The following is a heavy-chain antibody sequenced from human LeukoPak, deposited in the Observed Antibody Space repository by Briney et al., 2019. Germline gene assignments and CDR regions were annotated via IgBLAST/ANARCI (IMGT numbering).Heavy chain of an antibody. CDR1: GGSFSSSNYF. Sequence: SETLSLTCAVSGGSFSSSNYFWAWIRQPPGKGLEWIGNIHYSGRTYYNPSLKSRVTISLDTSENQFSLKLNSVTAADTAVYYCARHGVNQNYDYWGRGTLDAVSS. CDR3: ARHGVNQNYDY. CDR2: IHYSGRT. D-gene: IGHD2-21*01. J-gene: IGHJ4*02. V-gene: IGHV4-39*01.